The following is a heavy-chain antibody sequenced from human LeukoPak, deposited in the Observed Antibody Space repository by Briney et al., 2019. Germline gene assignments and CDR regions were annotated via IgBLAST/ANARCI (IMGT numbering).Heavy chain of an antibody. J-gene: IGHJ3*02. V-gene: IGHV3-66*01. CDR1: GFTVSSKY. Sequence: GGSLRLSCAASGFTVSSKYMNWVRQAPGKGLEWVSVIYSAGNTYYADSVKGRFTIFRDNSKNSLYLQMNSLRAEDTAVYYCAREHTIFGKNDACDIWGQGTMVTVSS. CDR2: IYSAGNT. D-gene: IGHD3-3*01. CDR3: AREHTIFGKNDACDI.